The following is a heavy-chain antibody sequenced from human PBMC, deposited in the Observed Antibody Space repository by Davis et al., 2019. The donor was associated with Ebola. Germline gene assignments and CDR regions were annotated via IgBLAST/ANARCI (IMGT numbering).Heavy chain of an antibody. CDR2: IDWDDDK. CDR1: GFSLSTSGMC. CDR3: ARARCGSWTPRAFDI. D-gene: IGHD3-10*01. Sequence: SGPTLVKPTQTLTLTCTFSGFSLSTSGMCVSWIRQPPGKALEWLARIDWDDDKFYSTSLKTRLTISKDTSKNQVVLAMTNMDPVDTATYYCARARCGSWTPRAFDIWGQGTVVTVS. V-gene: IGHV2-70*17. J-gene: IGHJ3*02.